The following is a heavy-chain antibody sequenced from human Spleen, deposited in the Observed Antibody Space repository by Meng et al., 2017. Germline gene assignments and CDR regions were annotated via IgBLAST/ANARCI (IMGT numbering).Heavy chain of an antibody. CDR1: GGSFIDYY. D-gene: IGHD3-22*01. CDR3: ARGHHYYDSSGYGG. Sequence: QGPLQQWGSGLVKPSETLSLTCVVSGGSFIDYYWSWIRQPPGKGLEWIGEIYHSGSTNYNPSLKSRVTISVDKSKNQFSLKLSSVTAADTAVYYCARGHHYYDSSGYGGWGQGTLVTVSS. J-gene: IGHJ4*02. CDR2: IYHSGST. V-gene: IGHV4-34*01.